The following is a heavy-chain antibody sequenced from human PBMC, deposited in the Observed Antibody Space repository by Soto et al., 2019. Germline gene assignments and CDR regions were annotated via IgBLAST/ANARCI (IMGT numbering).Heavy chain of an antibody. J-gene: IGHJ6*02. CDR3: ARPLSPALDSXSHRYPHYYYYYYGMDV. V-gene: IGHV1-69*13. CDR2: IIPIFGTA. CDR1: GGTFSSYA. Sequence: ASVKVSCKASGGTFSSYAISWVRQAPGQGLEWMGGIIPIFGTANYAQKFQGRVTITADESTSTAYMELSSLRSEDTAVYYCARPLSPALDSXSHRYPHYYYYYYGMDVWGQGTTVTVSS. D-gene: IGHD4-4*01.